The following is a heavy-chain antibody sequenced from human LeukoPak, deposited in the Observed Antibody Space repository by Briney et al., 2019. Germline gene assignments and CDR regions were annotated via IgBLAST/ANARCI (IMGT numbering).Heavy chain of an antibody. J-gene: IGHJ3*02. D-gene: IGHD2-21*02. CDR1: GYTFTSYG. CDR2: ISAYNGNT. V-gene: IGHV1-18*01. CDR3: ARDWCGGDCYLDAFDI. Sequence: ASVKVSCKASGYTFTSYGISWVRQAPGQGLEWMGWISAYNGNTNYAQKLQGRVTMTTDTSTSTAYMELRSLRSDDTAVYYCARDWCGGDCYLDAFDIWGQGTMVTVSS.